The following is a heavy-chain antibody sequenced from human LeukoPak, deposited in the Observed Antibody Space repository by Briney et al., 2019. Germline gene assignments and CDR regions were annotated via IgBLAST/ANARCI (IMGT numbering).Heavy chain of an antibody. V-gene: IGHV3-23*01. D-gene: IGHD5-18*01. Sequence: PGGSLRLSCAASGFTFTSYEMNWVRQAPGKGLEWVSGISDNEGSTYCTDSVKGRFTISRDNTKNTVYLQMINLRPDDTAVYFCARHDSFIPYWGQGTLVTVSS. CDR2: ISDNEGST. J-gene: IGHJ4*02. CDR1: GFTFTSYE. CDR3: ARHDSFIPY.